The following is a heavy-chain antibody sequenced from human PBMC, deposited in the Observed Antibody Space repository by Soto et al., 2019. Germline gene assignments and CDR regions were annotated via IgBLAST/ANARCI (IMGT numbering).Heavy chain of an antibody. CDR3: ARSFFPYTSGPNLDY. V-gene: IGHV1-3*01. Sequence: QVQFVQSGAEVKKPGASVKVSCKASGYSFTNYGIHWVRQAPGQRLAWMGRINAGNGDTDYSQNFQGRVTITRDTSATTAYMALSSLRFEDTAIYYCARSFFPYTSGPNLDYWGQGTLLTVSS. CDR1: GYSFTNYG. D-gene: IGHD6-19*01. J-gene: IGHJ4*02. CDR2: INAGNGDT.